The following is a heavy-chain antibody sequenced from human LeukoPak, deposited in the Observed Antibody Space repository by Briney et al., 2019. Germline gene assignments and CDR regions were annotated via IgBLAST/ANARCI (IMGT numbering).Heavy chain of an antibody. J-gene: IGHJ4*02. CDR1: GLAFSAYK. V-gene: IGHV3-74*01. Sequence: GGSMRLSCAASGLAFSAYKMHWVRQAPRKGLVWVSRISTDGYTTDYADFVQGRFTASRDNTKDTWSLEMNSLRAEDTAVYYCVVGGSPGYWGQGTLVTVSS. D-gene: IGHD2-15*01. CDR3: VVGGSPGY. CDR2: ISTDGYTT.